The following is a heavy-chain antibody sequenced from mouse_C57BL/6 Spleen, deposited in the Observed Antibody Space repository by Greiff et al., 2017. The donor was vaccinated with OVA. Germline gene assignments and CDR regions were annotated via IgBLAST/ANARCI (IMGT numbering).Heavy chain of an antibody. CDR3: ARDYGTTVGDYFDY. J-gene: IGHJ2*01. Sequence: QVQLQQSGAELARPGASVKLSCKASGYTFTSYGISWVKQRTGQGLEWIGEIYPRSGNTYYNEKFKGKATLTADKSSSTAYMELRSLTSEDSAVYFCARDYGTTVGDYFDYWGQGTTLTVSS. D-gene: IGHD1-1*01. V-gene: IGHV1-81*01. CDR1: GYTFTSYG. CDR2: IYPRSGNT.